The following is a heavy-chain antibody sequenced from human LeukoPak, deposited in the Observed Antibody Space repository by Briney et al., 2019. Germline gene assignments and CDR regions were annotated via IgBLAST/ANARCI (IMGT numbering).Heavy chain of an antibody. CDR3: ARDRDHYCSSTSCYYYYGMDV. V-gene: IGHV4-59*11. D-gene: IGHD2-2*01. CDR1: GGSISSHY. J-gene: IGHJ6*02. CDR2: IYYSGST. Sequence: SETLSLTCTVSGGSISSHYWSWIRQPPGKGLEWIGYIYYSGSTNYNPSLKSRVTMSVDTSKNQFSLKLSSVTAADTAVYYCARDRDHYCSSTSCYYYYGMDVWGQGTTVTVSS.